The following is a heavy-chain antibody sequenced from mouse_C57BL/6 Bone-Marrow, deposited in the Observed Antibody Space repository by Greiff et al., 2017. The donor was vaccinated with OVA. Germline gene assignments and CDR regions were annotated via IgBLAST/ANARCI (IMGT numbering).Heavy chain of an antibody. D-gene: IGHD2-1*01. V-gene: IGHV1-64*01. J-gene: IGHJ3*01. Sequence: QVQLQQPGAELVKPGASVKLSCKASGYTFTSYWMHWVKQRPGQGLEWIGMIHPNSGSTNYNEKFKSKATLTVDKSSSTAYMQLSSLTSEDSAVYYCARGGDYYVPRPVAYWGQGTLVTVSA. CDR2: IHPNSGST. CDR3: ARGGDYYVPRPVAY. CDR1: GYTFTSYW.